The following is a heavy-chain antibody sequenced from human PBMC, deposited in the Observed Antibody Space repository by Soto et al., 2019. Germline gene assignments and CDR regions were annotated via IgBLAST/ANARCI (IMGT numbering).Heavy chain of an antibody. CDR2: ISYDGSNK. CDR3: AKDRPSRREQLVLDY. V-gene: IGHV3-30*18. J-gene: IGHJ4*02. CDR1: GFTFSSYG. Sequence: QVQLVESGGGVVQPGRSLRLSCAASGFTFSSYGMHWVRQAPGKGLEWVAVISYDGSNKYYADSVKGRFTISRDNSKNTLYLQMNSLRAEDTAVYYCAKDRPSRREQLVLDYWGQGTLVTVSS. D-gene: IGHD6-6*01.